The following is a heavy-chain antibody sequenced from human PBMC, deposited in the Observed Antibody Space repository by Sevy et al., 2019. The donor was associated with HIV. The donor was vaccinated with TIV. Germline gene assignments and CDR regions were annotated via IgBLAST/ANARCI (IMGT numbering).Heavy chain of an antibody. Sequence: GGCLRLSCAASGFTFSSYSMNWVRQAPGKGLEWVSYISSSSSTIYYADSVKGRFTISRDNAKNSLYLQMNSLRDEDTAVYYCALGYSSGWNNGAFDIWGQGTMVTVSS. CDR3: ALGYSSGWNNGAFDI. D-gene: IGHD6-19*01. CDR2: ISSSSSTI. V-gene: IGHV3-48*02. J-gene: IGHJ3*02. CDR1: GFTFSSYS.